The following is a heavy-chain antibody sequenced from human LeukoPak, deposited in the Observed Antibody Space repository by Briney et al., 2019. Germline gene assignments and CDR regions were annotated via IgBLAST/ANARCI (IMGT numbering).Heavy chain of an antibody. V-gene: IGHV3-11*04. J-gene: IGHJ6*02. D-gene: IGHD3-22*01. CDR1: GFIFSDYY. CDR3: ARVDRYYYDSSGYYSYYYGMDV. CDR2: ISSTAGTE. Sequence: GGSLRLSCAASGFIFSDYYMSWIRQAPGKGLDWVSYISSTAGTEYYAESVKGRFTISRDHAKNSLYLRMNGLRAEDTAVYYCARVDRYYYDSSGYYSYYYGMDVWGQGTTVTVSS.